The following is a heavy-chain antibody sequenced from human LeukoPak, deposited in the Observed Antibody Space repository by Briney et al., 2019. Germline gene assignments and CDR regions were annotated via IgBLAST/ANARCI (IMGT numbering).Heavy chain of an antibody. CDR2: IYSGGST. D-gene: IGHD3-16*01. CDR1: GFTVSSNY. Sequence: GGSLRLSCAASGFTVSSNYMSWVRQAPGKGLEWVSVIYSGGSTYYADSVKGRFTISRDNSKNTLYLQMNSLRAEDTAVYYCAKDWGEYFDYVWGSFTSFDFWGQGTLVTVSS. CDR3: AKDWGEYFDYVWGSFTSFDF. J-gene: IGHJ4*02. V-gene: IGHV3-53*01.